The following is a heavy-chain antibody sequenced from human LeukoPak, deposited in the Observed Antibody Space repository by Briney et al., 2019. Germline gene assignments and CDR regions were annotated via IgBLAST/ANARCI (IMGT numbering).Heavy chain of an antibody. CDR2: IIPIFGTA. J-gene: IGHJ4*02. V-gene: IGHV1-69*06. CDR3: ARDNYYDSSGYCDF. Sequence: ASVKVSCKASGGSFSNYGINWVRQAPGQGLEWMGGIIPIFGTANYAQKFQGRVTITADKSTSTAYMELSSLRSEDTAMYYCARDNYYDSSGYCDFWGQGTLVTVSS. D-gene: IGHD3-22*01. CDR1: GGSFSNYG.